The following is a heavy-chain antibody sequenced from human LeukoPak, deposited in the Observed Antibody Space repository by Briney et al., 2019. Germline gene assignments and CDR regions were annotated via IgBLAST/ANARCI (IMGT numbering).Heavy chain of an antibody. CDR3: ARGGYSYIFDY. CDR1: GGSINSYY. J-gene: IGHJ4*02. V-gene: IGHV4-59*01. D-gene: IGHD5-18*01. CDR2: IFSSGST. Sequence: PSETLSLTCTVSGGSINSYYWSWIRQPPGKRLEWIGYIFSSGSTNYSPSLESRVTISVDTSNNRFSLNLDSVTAADTAVYYCARGGYSYIFDYWGQGALVTVSS.